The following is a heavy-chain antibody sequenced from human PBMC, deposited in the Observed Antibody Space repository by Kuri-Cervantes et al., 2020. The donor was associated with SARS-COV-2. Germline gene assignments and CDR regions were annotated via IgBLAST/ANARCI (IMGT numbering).Heavy chain of an antibody. CDR2: IRYDGSNK. CDR3: ARAKRQLVPTSLFSY. CDR1: GFTFSSYG. D-gene: IGHD6-13*01. V-gene: IGHV3-30*02. J-gene: IGHJ4*02. Sequence: GESLKISCAASGFTFSSYGMHWVRQAPGKGLEWVAFIRYDGSNKYYADSVKGRFTISRDNAKNSLYLQMNSLRAEDTAVYYCARAKRQLVPTSLFSYWGQGTLVTVSS.